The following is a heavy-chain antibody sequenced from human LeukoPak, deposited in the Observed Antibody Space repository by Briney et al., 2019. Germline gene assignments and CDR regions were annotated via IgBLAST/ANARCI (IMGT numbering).Heavy chain of an antibody. D-gene: IGHD3-22*01. Sequence: PGGSLRLSCAASGFTFSSYAMSWVRQAPGKGLEWVSAISGSGGSTYYADSVKGRFTISRDNSKSTLYLQMNSLRAEDTAVYYCAKDRESTSVAYMIVVVPFDYWGQGTLVTVSS. CDR2: ISGSGGST. CDR1: GFTFSSYA. V-gene: IGHV3-23*01. J-gene: IGHJ4*02. CDR3: AKDRESTSVAYMIVVVPFDY.